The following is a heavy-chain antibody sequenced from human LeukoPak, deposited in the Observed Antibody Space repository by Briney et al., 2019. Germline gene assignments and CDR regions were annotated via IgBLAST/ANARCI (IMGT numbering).Heavy chain of an antibody. Sequence: KPSETLSLTCAVSGGSISSSIHYWAWIRQPPGKGLEWIGSMYYSGSTYYNPSIKSRLTISLDRSENQFSLKLSSMTAADTAVYYCARYGLLGIPEINGFDNWGQGTMVTVSS. J-gene: IGHJ3*02. D-gene: IGHD5-18*01. CDR2: MYYSGST. V-gene: IGHV4-39*07. CDR1: GGSISSSIHY. CDR3: ARYGLLGIPEINGFDN.